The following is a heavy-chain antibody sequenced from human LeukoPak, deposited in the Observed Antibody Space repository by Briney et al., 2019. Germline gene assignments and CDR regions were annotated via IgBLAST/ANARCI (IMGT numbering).Heavy chain of an antibody. CDR2: IYTGGDT. CDR3: AKVKWELRTDWFDP. D-gene: IGHD1-26*01. J-gene: IGHJ5*02. V-gene: IGHV3-53*05. CDR1: GFIVSRNY. Sequence: GGSLRLSCGVSGFIVSRNYMSWVRQAPGKGLEWVSIIYTGGDTYYADSVKGRFTISRDNSKNTLYLQMNSLRAEDTAVYYCAKVKWELRTDWFDPWGQGTLVTVSS.